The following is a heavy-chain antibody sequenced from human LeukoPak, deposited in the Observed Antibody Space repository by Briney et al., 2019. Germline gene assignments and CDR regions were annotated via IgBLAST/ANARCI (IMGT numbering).Heavy chain of an antibody. CDR2: INPSGGST. V-gene: IGHV1-46*01. D-gene: IGHD2-2*02. CDR1: GYTFTSYF. J-gene: IGHJ4*02. Sequence: ASVKVSCKAFGYTFTSYFMHWVRQAPGQGLEWMGIINPSGGSTSYAQKFQGRVTMTRDTSTSTAYMELRSLRSDDTAVYYCAGDSGVVVVPAAINVWGQGTLVTVSS. CDR3: AGDSGVVVVPAAINV.